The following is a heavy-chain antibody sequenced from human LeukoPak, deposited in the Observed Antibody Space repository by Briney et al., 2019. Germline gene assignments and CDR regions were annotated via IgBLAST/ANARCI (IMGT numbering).Heavy chain of an antibody. V-gene: IGHV4-39*01. CDR3: ARQDTLTHYYVMDV. J-gene: IGHJ6*02. Sequence: SETLSLTCTVSGGSISSRDNYWGWFRQPPGKGLEWIGSIHYSGNTYYNPSLESRVTISVDTSKNQFSLKVSSATAADTAVYYCARQDTLTHYYVMDVWGQGTTVTVSS. D-gene: IGHD3-9*01. CDR2: IHYSGNT. CDR1: GGSISSRDNY.